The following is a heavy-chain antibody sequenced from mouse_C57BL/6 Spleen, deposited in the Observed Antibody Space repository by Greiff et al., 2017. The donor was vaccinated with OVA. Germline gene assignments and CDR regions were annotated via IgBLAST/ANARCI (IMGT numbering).Heavy chain of an antibody. J-gene: IGHJ3*01. CDR3: ARCDSLYSSSSWCAY. D-gene: IGHD1-1*01. Sequence: QVQLQQPGAELVMPGASVKLSCKASGYTFTSYWMHWVKQRPGQGLEWIGEIDPSDSYTNYNKKFKGKSTLTVDKSSSTAYIQLSSLTSQDSVVYYCARCDSLYSSSSWCAYWGQGTLVTVSA. CDR1: GYTFTSYW. V-gene: IGHV1-69*01. CDR2: IDPSDSYT.